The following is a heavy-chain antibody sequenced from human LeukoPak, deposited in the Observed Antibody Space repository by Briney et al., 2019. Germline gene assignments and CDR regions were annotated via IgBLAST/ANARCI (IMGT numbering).Heavy chain of an antibody. D-gene: IGHD3-3*01. V-gene: IGHV3-7*01. Sequence: GGSLRLSCAASGFTFSSYWMSWVRQAPGKGLEWVANIKQDGSEKYYVGSVKGRFTISRDNAKNSLYLQMNSLRAEDTAVYYCARAYYDFWSGYPHYFDYWGQGTLVTVSS. J-gene: IGHJ4*02. CDR2: IKQDGSEK. CDR1: GFTFSSYW. CDR3: ARAYYDFWSGYPHYFDY.